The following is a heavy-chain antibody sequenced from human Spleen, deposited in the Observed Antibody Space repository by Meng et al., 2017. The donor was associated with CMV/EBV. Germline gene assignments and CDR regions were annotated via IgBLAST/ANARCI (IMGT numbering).Heavy chain of an antibody. D-gene: IGHD7-27*01. V-gene: IGHV5-51*01. Sequence: GESLKISCKGSGYTFTHYWIGWVRQMPGKGLEWMGIIYPGDSETRYSPSFQGQVTISADKSISTAYLQWSSLTASDTAIYYCARLQLGTKSVFDYWGQGTLVTVSS. CDR2: IYPGDSET. CDR1: GYTFTHYW. J-gene: IGHJ4*02. CDR3: ARLQLGTKSVFDY.